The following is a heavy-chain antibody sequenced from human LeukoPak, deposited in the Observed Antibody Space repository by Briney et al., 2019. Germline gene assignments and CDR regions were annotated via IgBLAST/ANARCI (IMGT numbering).Heavy chain of an antibody. Sequence: ASETLSLTCTVSGGSISSYYWTWIRQPPGKGLEWIASIFYSGSTYYSPSLKSRITIPVDTSKNQFSLKLTSLTAADTAVYYCVRDRDFWGQGTLVTVSS. CDR1: GGSISSYY. CDR2: IFYSGST. V-gene: IGHV4-39*07. J-gene: IGHJ4*02. CDR3: VRDRDF.